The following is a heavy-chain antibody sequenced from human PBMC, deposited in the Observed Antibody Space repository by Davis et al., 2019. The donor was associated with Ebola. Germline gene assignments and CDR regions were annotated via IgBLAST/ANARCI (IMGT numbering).Heavy chain of an antibody. V-gene: IGHV4-59*01. CDR2: ICFIGNT. D-gene: IGHD2-8*02. CDR3: ARIVKYCIAAVCQNWFAP. J-gene: IGHJ5*02. Sequence: GSLRPSCTISGGSIGSYYWGWIRQPPGKGLEWNGYICFIGNTNYNHSLKRRVTMSVDTSKNQFSLKLSSVTAADTAVYYCARIVKYCIAAVCQNWFAPWGQGTLVTVSS. CDR1: GGSIGSYY.